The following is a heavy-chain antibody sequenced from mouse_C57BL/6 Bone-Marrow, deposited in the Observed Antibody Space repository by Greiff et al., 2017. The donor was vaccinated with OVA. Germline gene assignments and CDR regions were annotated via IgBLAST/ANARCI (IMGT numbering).Heavy chain of an antibody. CDR1: GYTFTSYW. V-gene: IGHV1-53*01. Sequence: QVQLQQPGTELVKPGASVKLSCKASGYTFTSYWMHWVKQRPGQGLEWIGNINPSNGGTNYNEKFKSKATLTVDKASSTAYMQLSSLTSEDSAVYYCARSSSYYGSSYWYVDVWGTGTTVTVSS. CDR2: INPSNGGT. D-gene: IGHD1-1*01. CDR3: ARSSSYYGSSYWYVDV. J-gene: IGHJ1*03.